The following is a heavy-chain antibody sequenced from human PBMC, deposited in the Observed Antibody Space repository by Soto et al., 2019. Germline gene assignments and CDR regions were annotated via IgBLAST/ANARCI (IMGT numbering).Heavy chain of an antibody. CDR3: AREVRQQLVYNYYYYMDV. J-gene: IGHJ6*03. CDR2: MNPNSGNT. CDR1: GYTFTSYD. V-gene: IGHV1-8*01. Sequence: ASVKVSCKASGYTFTSYDINWVRQATGQGLEWMGWMNPNSGNTGYAQKFQGRVTMTRNTSISTAYMELSSLRSEDTSVYYCAREVRQQLVYNYYYYMDVWGKGTTVTVSS. D-gene: IGHD6-13*01.